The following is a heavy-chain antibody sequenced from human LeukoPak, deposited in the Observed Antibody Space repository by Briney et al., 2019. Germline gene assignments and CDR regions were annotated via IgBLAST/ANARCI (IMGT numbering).Heavy chain of an antibody. CDR1: GYTFTSYA. D-gene: IGHD3-9*01. CDR3: ARAGVLRYFDWWYYFDY. Sequence: ASVKVSCRASGYTFTSYAMHWVRQAPGQRLEWVGWINAGNGNTKYSQKFQGRVTITRDTSASTAYMELSSLRSEDTAVYYCARAGVLRYFDWWYYFDYWGQGTLVTVSS. J-gene: IGHJ4*02. V-gene: IGHV1-3*01. CDR2: INAGNGNT.